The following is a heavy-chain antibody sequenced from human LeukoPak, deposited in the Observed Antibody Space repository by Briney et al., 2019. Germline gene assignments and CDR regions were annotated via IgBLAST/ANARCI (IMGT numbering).Heavy chain of an antibody. D-gene: IGHD6-25*01. V-gene: IGHV4-30-4*07. CDR2: IYYSGST. Sequence: SQTLSLTCAVSGGSISSGGYSWSWIRQPPGKGLEWIGYIYYSGSTYYNPSLKSRVTISVDTSKNQLSLKLSSVTAADTAVYYCARVHSSGFDPWGQGTLVTVSS. CDR1: GGSISSGGYS. CDR3: ARVHSSGFDP. J-gene: IGHJ5*02.